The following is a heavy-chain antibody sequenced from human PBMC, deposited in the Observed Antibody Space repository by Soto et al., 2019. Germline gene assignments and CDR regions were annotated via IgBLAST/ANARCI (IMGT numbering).Heavy chain of an antibody. J-gene: IGHJ3*02. CDR1: GYSFTIYW. V-gene: IGHV5-10-1*01. D-gene: IGHD3-22*01. CDR2: IDPSDSYT. CDR3: ARLYYYDSSGYYGGLGAFDI. Sequence: GESLKISCKGSGYSFTIYWISWVRQMPGKGLEWMGRIDPSDSYTNYSPSFQGHVTISADKSISTAYLQWSSLKASDTAMYYCARLYYYDSSGYYGGLGAFDIWGQGTMVTVSS.